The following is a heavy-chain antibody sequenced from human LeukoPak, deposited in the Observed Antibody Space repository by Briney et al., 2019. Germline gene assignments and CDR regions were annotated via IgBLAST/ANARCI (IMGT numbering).Heavy chain of an antibody. V-gene: IGHV4-30-4*08. CDR2: IYYSGST. CDR3: AHAISPHSSSWYYFDY. Sequence: SETLSLTCTVSGGSISSGDYYWSWIRQPPGKGLEWIGYIYYSGSTYYNPSLKSRVTISVDTSKNQFSLKLSSVTAADTGVYYCAHAISPHSSSWYYFDYWGQGTLVTVSS. D-gene: IGHD6-13*01. J-gene: IGHJ4*02. CDR1: GGSISSGDYY.